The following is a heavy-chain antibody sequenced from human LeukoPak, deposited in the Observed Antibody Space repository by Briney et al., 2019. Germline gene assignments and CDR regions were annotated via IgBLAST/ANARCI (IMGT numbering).Heavy chain of an antibody. Sequence: PGGSLRLSCAASGFTFSSYSMNWVRQAPGKGLEWVSSISSSSSYIYYADSVKGRFTISRDNAKNSLYLQMNSLRAEDTAVYYCASPLMVVGRPYAFDIWGQGTMVTVSS. CDR3: ASPLMVVGRPYAFDI. V-gene: IGHV3-21*01. J-gene: IGHJ3*02. CDR1: GFTFSSYS. D-gene: IGHD2-15*01. CDR2: ISSSSSYI.